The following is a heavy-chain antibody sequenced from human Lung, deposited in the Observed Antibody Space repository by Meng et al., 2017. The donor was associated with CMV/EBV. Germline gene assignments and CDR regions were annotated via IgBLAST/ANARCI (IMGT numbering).Heavy chain of an antibody. D-gene: IGHD6-13*01. CDR1: GFTFTRYW. Sequence: GEXXKISCAASGFTFTRYWMSWVRQAPGKGLEWVANIKQDGSERHYADSVKGRITISRDNAKNSLYLQTDSLRVEDTAIYYCARIGYSSSSFDYWGQGTLVTVSS. CDR2: IKQDGSER. CDR3: ARIGYSSSSFDY. V-gene: IGHV3-7*01. J-gene: IGHJ4*02.